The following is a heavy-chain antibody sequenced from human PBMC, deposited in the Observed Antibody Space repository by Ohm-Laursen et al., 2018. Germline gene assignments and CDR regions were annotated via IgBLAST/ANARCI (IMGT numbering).Heavy chain of an antibody. D-gene: IGHD5-24*01. CDR2: ISWNSGSI. Sequence: SLRLSCAASGFTFDDYAMHWVRQAPGKGLEWVSGISWNSGSIGYADSVKGRFTISRDNAKNSLYLQMNSLRAEDTAVYYCAKDSGATDGYNDLDYWGQGTLVTVSS. V-gene: IGHV3-9*01. J-gene: IGHJ4*02. CDR1: GFTFDDYA. CDR3: AKDSGATDGYNDLDY.